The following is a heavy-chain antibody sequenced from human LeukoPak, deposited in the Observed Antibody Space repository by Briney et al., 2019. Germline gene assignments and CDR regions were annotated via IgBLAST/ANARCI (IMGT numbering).Heavy chain of an antibody. CDR2: IHPNSGDT. V-gene: IGHV1-2*02. CDR3: ARTAYPTSSWFDP. D-gene: IGHD6-6*01. Sequence: ASVKVSCKASGYTFTGYYIHWVRRAPGQGPEWMGWIHPNSGDTKFAQSFQGRVTLTRDTSISTASMELSSLISNDTAVYFCARTAYPTSSWFDPWGQGTQVTVSS. CDR1: GYTFTGYY. J-gene: IGHJ5*02.